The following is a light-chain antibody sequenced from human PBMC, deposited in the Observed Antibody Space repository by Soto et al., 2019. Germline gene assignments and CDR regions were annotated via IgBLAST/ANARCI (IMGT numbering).Light chain of an antibody. J-gene: IGKJ1*01. CDR1: QSVSSSY. Sequence: EIVLTQSPGTLSPSPGERATLSCRASQSVSSSYLAWYQQKPGQAPRLLIYGASSRVTGIPYRFSGSGSGTDFSLTISRLEPEDFAVYYCQQYGSSPLTFGHGTKVEIK. V-gene: IGKV3-20*01. CDR3: QQYGSSPLT. CDR2: GAS.